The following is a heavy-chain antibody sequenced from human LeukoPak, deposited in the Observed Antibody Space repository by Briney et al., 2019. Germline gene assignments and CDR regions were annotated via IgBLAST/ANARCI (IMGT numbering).Heavy chain of an antibody. Sequence: GGSLRLSCAASGFTLGNAWMHWVRQAPGEGLVWVSRISSDGSSTNYADSVKGRFTISRDNAKNTLYLQMNSLRAEDTAVYYCAMGPYYYDSSGYYYWGQGTLVTVSS. V-gene: IGHV3-74*01. CDR3: AMGPYYYDSSGYYY. J-gene: IGHJ4*02. CDR1: GFTLGNAW. D-gene: IGHD3-22*01. CDR2: ISSDGSST.